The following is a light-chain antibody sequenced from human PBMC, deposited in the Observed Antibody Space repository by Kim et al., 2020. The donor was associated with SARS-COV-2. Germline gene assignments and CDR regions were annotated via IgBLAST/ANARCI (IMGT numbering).Light chain of an antibody. J-gene: IGLJ2*01. CDR3: QVWDSSTAHVV. V-gene: IGLV3-1*01. CDR2: QDS. CDR1: KLGSKY. Sequence: SYELTQPPSVSVAPGQTASITCSGDKLGSKYACWYQQKPGQSPVLVIYQDSKRPSGIPERFSGSNSGNTATLTISGTQARDEADYYCQVWDSSTAHVVFGGGTQLTVL.